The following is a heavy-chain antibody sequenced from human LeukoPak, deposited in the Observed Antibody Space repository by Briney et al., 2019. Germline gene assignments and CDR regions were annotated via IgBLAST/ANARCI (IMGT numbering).Heavy chain of an antibody. V-gene: IGHV1-18*01. J-gene: IGHJ4*02. CDR3: ARVVVSDYYDSSGYGY. D-gene: IGHD3-22*01. CDR2: ISAYNGNT. Sequence: ASVKVSCKASGYTFTSYGISWVRQAPGQGLEWMGWISAYNGNTNYAQKLQGRVTMTTDTSTSAAYMELRSLRSDDTAVYYCARVVVSDYYDSSGYGYWGQGTLVTVSS. CDR1: GYTFTSYG.